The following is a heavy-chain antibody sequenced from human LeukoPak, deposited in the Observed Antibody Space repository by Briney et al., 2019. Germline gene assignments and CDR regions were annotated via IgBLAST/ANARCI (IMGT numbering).Heavy chain of an antibody. CDR1: GGSISSGDYY. D-gene: IGHD3-10*01. CDR2: IYYSGST. J-gene: IGHJ6*02. Sequence: SQTLSLTCTVSGGSISSGDYYWSWIRQPPGKGLEWIGYIYYSGSTYYNPSLKSRVTISVDTSKNQFSLKLSSVTAADTAVYCCAGLGELGYYGMDVWGQGTTVTVSS. CDR3: AGLGELGYYGMDV. V-gene: IGHV4-30-4*01.